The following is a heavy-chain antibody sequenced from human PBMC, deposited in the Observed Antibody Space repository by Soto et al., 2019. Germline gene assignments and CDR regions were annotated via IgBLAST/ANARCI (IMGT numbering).Heavy chain of an antibody. CDR1: GFTFSSYG. D-gene: IGHD6-13*01. J-gene: IGHJ4*02. Sequence: QVQLVESGGGVVQPGRSLRLSCAASGFTFSSYGMHWVRQAPGKGLEWVAVISYDGSNKYYADSVKGRFTISRDNSKNTLYLQMNSLRAEDTAVYYCAKDWGSSWYGCDYWGQGTLVTVSS. CDR3: AKDWGSSWYGCDY. CDR2: ISYDGSNK. V-gene: IGHV3-30*18.